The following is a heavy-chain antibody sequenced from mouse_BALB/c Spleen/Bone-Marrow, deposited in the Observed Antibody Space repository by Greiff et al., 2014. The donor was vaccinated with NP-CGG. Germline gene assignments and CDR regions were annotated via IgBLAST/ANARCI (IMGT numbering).Heavy chain of an antibody. Sequence: VQLQESGAELVRPGASVKLSCKTSGYTFTSYWINWVKQRPEQGLEWIGNIYPSDNYTNYNQKFKDKATLTVDISSTTAYMQLSSPTSEDSAVYYCTRTYEYFDYWGQGTTLTVSS. CDR2: IYPSDNYT. V-gene: IGHV1-69*02. J-gene: IGHJ2*01. D-gene: IGHD2-3*01. CDR1: GYTFTSYW. CDR3: TRTYEYFDY.